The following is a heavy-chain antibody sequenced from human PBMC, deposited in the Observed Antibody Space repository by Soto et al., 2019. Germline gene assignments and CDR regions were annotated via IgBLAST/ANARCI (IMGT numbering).Heavy chain of an antibody. CDR1: GGSISSYY. Sequence: SETLSLTCTVSGGSISSYYWSWIRQPPGKGLEWIGYIYYSGSTNYNPSLKSRVTISVDTSKNQFSLKLSSVTAADTAVYYCARDPGDYDFWSGSNWFDPWGQGTLVTVSS. CDR2: IYYSGST. D-gene: IGHD3-3*01. V-gene: IGHV4-59*01. CDR3: ARDPGDYDFWSGSNWFDP. J-gene: IGHJ5*02.